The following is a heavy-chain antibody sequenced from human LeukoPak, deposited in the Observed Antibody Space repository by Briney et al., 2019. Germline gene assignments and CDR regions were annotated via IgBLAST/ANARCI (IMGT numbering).Heavy chain of an antibody. V-gene: IGHV4-30-4*01. CDR1: GGSISSGDYY. Sequence: SETLSLTCTVSGGSISSGDYYWSWIRQPPGKGLEWIGYIYYSGSTYYNPSLKSRVTISVDTSENQFSLKLSSVTAADTAVYYCARVGVSSGWYGYFDYWGQGTLVTVSS. CDR3: ARVGVSSGWYGYFDY. CDR2: IYYSGST. J-gene: IGHJ4*02. D-gene: IGHD6-19*01.